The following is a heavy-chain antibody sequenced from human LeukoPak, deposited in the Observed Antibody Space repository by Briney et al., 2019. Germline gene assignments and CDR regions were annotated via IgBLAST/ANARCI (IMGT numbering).Heavy chain of an antibody. Sequence: SGPTLVNPTQTLTLTCTFSGFSLSTSGMCVSWIRQPPGKALEWLSRIDWDDDKYYSTSLKTRLTISKDTSKNQVVLTMTNMDPVDTATYYCARTPAFYYYMDVWGKGTTVTVPS. CDR2: IDWDDDK. V-gene: IGHV2-70*11. J-gene: IGHJ6*03. CDR1: GFSLSTSGMC. CDR3: ARTPAFYYYMDV.